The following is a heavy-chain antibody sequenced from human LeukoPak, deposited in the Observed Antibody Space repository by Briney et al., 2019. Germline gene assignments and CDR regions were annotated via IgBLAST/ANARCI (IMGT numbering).Heavy chain of an antibody. D-gene: IGHD6-13*01. CDR3: ARGSSSWYDFDY. CDR1: GYTFTSYG. CDR2: ISANNGDT. Sequence: ASVKVSCKASGYTFTSYGISWVRQAPGQGLEWMGWISANNGDTDYPPKLQDRVTMTTDTYTSTAYMELRSLRSDDTAMYYCARGSSSWYDFDYWGQGTLVTVSS. V-gene: IGHV1-18*01. J-gene: IGHJ4*02.